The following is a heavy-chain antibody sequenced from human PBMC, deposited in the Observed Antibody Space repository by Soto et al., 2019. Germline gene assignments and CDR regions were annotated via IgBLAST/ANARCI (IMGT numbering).Heavy chain of an antibody. J-gene: IGHJ5*02. D-gene: IGHD6-13*01. Sequence: QVQLVESGGGVVQPGRSLRLSCAASGFTFSSYGMHWVRQAPGKGLGWVAVIWYDGSNKYYADSVKGRFTISRDNSKKTPYLQMNSLRAEDTAVYYCARDIGRRASAGTCFDPWGQGTLVTVSS. CDR2: IWYDGSNK. V-gene: IGHV3-33*01. CDR3: ARDIGRRASAGTCFDP. CDR1: GFTFSSYG.